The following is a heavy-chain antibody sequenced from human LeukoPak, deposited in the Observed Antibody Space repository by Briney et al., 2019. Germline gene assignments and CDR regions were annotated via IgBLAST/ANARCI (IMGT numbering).Heavy chain of an antibody. CDR1: GGSISTYH. D-gene: IGHD2-15*01. CDR3: ARKLGVAADNWFDP. Sequence: SETLSLTCTVSGGSISTYHWSWIRQPPGKGLEWIAYMYYSGRTDYNPSLKSRVTISVDTSKNQLSLKVTPVTAADTAVYYCARKLGVAADNWFDPWGQGTLVTVSS. CDR2: MYYSGRT. J-gene: IGHJ5*02. V-gene: IGHV4-59*01.